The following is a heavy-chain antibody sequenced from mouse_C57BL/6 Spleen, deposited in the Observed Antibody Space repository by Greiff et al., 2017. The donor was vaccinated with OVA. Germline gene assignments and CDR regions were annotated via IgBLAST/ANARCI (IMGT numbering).Heavy chain of an antibody. Sequence: QVQLQQPGAELVKPGASVKLSCKASGYTFTSYWMHWVKQRPGQGLEWIGMIHPNSGSTNYNEKFKSKATLTVDKSSSTAYMQLSSLTSEDSAVYYCAGNTVVRGLFDYWGKGTTLTVSS. V-gene: IGHV1-64*01. J-gene: IGHJ2*01. CDR1: GYTFTSYW. CDR3: AGNTVVRGLFDY. CDR2: IHPNSGST. D-gene: IGHD1-1*01.